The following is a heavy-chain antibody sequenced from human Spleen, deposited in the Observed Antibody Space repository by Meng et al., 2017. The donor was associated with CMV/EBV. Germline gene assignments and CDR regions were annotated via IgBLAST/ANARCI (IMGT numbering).Heavy chain of an antibody. V-gene: IGHV3-21*01. D-gene: IGHD6-19*01. CDR2: ISSGSSYI. CDR1: GFTFSSYS. Sequence: GESLKISCAASGFTFSSYSMNWVRQAPGKGLEWVSSISSGSSYIYYADSVKGRFTISRDNAKNSLYLQMNSLRAEDTAVYYCARVVVVAGKAFDIWGQGTMVTVSS. CDR3: ARVVVVAGKAFDI. J-gene: IGHJ3*02.